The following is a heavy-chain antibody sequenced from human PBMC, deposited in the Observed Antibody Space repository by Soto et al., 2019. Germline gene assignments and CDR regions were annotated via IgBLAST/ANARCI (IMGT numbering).Heavy chain of an antibody. Sequence: SETLSLTCTVSGGSISSYYWSWIRQPPGKGLEWIGYIYYSGSTNYNPSLKSRVTISVDTSKNQFSLKLSSVTAADTAVYYCARARGSYGSGSHDAFDIWGQGTMVTVSS. D-gene: IGHD3-3*01. CDR1: GGSISSYY. CDR2: IYYSGST. V-gene: IGHV4-59*01. CDR3: ARARGSYGSGSHDAFDI. J-gene: IGHJ3*02.